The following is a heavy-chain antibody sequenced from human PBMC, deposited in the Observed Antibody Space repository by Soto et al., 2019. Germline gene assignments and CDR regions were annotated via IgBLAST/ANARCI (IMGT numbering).Heavy chain of an antibody. V-gene: IGHV3-33*01. CDR1: GFTFSSYG. Sequence: GGSLRLSCAASGFTFSSYGMHWVRQAPGKGLEWVAVIWYDGSNKYYADSVKGRFTISRDNSKNTLYLQMNSLRAEDTAVYYCARYGELSYHYYYYGMDVWGQGTTVTVSS. CDR2: IWYDGSNK. CDR3: ARYGELSYHYYYYGMDV. D-gene: IGHD3-10*01. J-gene: IGHJ6*02.